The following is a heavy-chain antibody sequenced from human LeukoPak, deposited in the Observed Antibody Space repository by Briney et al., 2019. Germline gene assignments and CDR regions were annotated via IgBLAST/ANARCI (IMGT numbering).Heavy chain of an antibody. D-gene: IGHD3-10*01. CDR1: GYTFTSYA. V-gene: IGHV7-4-1*02. Sequence: ASVKVSCKASGYTFTSYAMNWVRQAPGQGLEWMGWINTNTGNSTYAQGFTGRFVFSLDTSVSTAYLQISSLKAEDTAVYYCARPGVRYYYYGMDVWGQGTTVTVSS. CDR2: INTNTGNS. J-gene: IGHJ6*02. CDR3: ARPGVRYYYYGMDV.